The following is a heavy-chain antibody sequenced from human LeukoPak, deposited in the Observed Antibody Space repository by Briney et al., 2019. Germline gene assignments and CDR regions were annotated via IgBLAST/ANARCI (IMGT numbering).Heavy chain of an antibody. CDR1: GFTFSSYW. Sequence: PGGSLRLSCAASGFTFSSYWMSWVRQDPGKGLEWVANIKQDGSEKYYVDSVKGRFTISRDNAKNSMYLQMNSLRAEDTAVYYCAMHWSVLLPFDYWGQGTLVTVS. D-gene: IGHD3-10*01. V-gene: IGHV3-7*01. CDR2: IKQDGSEK. J-gene: IGHJ4*02. CDR3: AMHWSVLLPFDY.